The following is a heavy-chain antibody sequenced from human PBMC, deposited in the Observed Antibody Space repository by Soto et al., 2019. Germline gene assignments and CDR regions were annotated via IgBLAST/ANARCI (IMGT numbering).Heavy chain of an antibody. CDR1: GGTFSSYA. J-gene: IGHJ6*02. D-gene: IGHD6-13*01. V-gene: IGHV1-69*13. CDR2: IIPILGTA. CDR3: ARGDPHIRPGGIAAAGTYYYYGMDV. Sequence: SVKVSCKASGGTFSSYAISWVRQAPGQGLEWMGGIIPILGTANYAQKFQGRVTITADESTSTAYMELSSLRSEDTAVYYCARGDPHIRPGGIAAAGTYYYYGMDVWGQGTTVTVSS.